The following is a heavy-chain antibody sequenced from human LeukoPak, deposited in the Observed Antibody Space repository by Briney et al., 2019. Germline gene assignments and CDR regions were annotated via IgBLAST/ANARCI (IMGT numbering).Heavy chain of an antibody. CDR2: ISYDGVNK. V-gene: IGHV3-30*04. Sequence: GGSLRLSCAASGFTFSSYSMHWVRQAPGKGLEWVAVISYDGVNKYYADSVKGRFTISRDNSKNTLHLQINSLRPEDTAVYSCAGIYSYGYLGWFDPWGQGTLVTVSS. CDR1: GFTFSSYS. D-gene: IGHD5-18*01. CDR3: AGIYSYGYLGWFDP. J-gene: IGHJ5*02.